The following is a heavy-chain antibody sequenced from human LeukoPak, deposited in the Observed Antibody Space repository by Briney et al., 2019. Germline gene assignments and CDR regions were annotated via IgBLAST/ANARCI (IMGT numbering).Heavy chain of an antibody. Sequence: SETLSLTCAVYGGSFSGYYWSWIRQPPGKGLEWIGEINHSGSTNYNPSLKSRVTISVDTSKNQFSLKLSSVTGADTAVYYCARGASSYYDYWGQGTLVTVSS. CDR1: GGSFSGYY. CDR3: ARGASSYYDY. CDR2: INHSGST. V-gene: IGHV4-34*01. J-gene: IGHJ4*02. D-gene: IGHD6-6*01.